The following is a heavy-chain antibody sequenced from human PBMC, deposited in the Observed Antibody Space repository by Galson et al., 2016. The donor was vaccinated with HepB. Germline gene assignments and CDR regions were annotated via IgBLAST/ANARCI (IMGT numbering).Heavy chain of an antibody. V-gene: IGHV5-51*01. CDR2: IYPDDSET. D-gene: IGHD3-9*01. CDR1: RDSFRRYW. CDR3: ARWGLTYYEIFQGWFDP. Sequence: QSGAEVKKPGESLKISCKGSRDSFRRYWIGWVRQMPGKGLDWMGIIYPDDSETRYSPSFRGQVTISADKSINTASLPWGSLTASDTAMYYCARWGLTYYEIFQGWFDPWGQGTLVTVAS. J-gene: IGHJ5*02.